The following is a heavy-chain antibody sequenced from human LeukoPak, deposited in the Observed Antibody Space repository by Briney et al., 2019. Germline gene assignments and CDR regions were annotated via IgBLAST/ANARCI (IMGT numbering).Heavy chain of an antibody. D-gene: IGHD4-17*01. CDR2: ISSSSSTI. Sequence: PGGSLRLSCAASGFTFSSFAMNWVRQAPGKGLEWVSYISSSSSTIYYADSVKGRFTISRDISKNAVYLQMSSLRAEDTAVYYCARDSYGDANFDSWGQGTLVTVSS. J-gene: IGHJ4*02. CDR3: ARDSYGDANFDS. CDR1: GFTFSSFA. V-gene: IGHV3-48*01.